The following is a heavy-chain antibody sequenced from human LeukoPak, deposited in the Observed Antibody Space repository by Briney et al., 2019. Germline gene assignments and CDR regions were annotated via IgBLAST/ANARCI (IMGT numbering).Heavy chain of an antibody. J-gene: IGHJ4*02. D-gene: IGHD1-26*01. CDR2: INPNSGGT. CDR3: AREIIVGATSAD. Sequence: ASVKVSCKASGYTFTGYYMHWVRQAPGQGLEWMGWINPNSGGTNYAQKFQGRVTMTRDTSISTAYMELSRLRSDDTAVYYCAREIIVGATSADWGQGTLVTVSS. V-gene: IGHV1-2*02. CDR1: GYTFTGYY.